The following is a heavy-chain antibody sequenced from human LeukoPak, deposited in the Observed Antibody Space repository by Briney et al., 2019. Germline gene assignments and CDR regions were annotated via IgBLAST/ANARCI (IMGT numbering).Heavy chain of an antibody. J-gene: IGHJ6*02. Sequence: ASVKVSCKASGYTFTGYYMHWVRQAPGQGFEWMGRINPNSGGTNYAQKFQGRVTMTRDTSISTAYMELSRLRSDDTAVYYCAREGYDILTGYYYGMDVWGQGTTVTVSS. CDR1: GYTFTGYY. D-gene: IGHD3-9*01. CDR2: INPNSGGT. CDR3: AREGYDILTGYYYGMDV. V-gene: IGHV1-2*06.